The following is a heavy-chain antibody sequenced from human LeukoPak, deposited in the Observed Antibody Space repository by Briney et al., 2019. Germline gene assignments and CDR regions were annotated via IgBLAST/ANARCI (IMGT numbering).Heavy chain of an antibody. CDR3: ARVCSSSWILPIYYFDY. J-gene: IGHJ4*02. Sequence: ASVKVSCKASGYTFTGYYMHWVRQAPGQGLEWMGGINPNSGGTNYAQKLRGRVTMTRDTSISTAYMERSRLRSDDTAVYYCARVCSSSWILPIYYFDYWGQGTLVTVSS. CDR2: INPNSGGT. V-gene: IGHV1-2*02. CDR1: GYTFTGYY. D-gene: IGHD6-13*01.